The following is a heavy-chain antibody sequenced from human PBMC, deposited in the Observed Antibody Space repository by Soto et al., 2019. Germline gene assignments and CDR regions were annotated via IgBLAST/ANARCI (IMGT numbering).Heavy chain of an antibody. V-gene: IGHV1-2*04. Sequence: ASVEVSCKASGYSFADHHRYWVQQDPGQGLDWLGWINPNTGGTNYPQKFQGWVTMTRDTSINTAYMELSRLRSDDTAVYYCVRDSRGYSGYKIHYYGLDVWGQGTTVTVSS. D-gene: IGHD5-12*01. CDR3: VRDSRGYSGYKIHYYGLDV. J-gene: IGHJ6*02. CDR1: GYSFADHH. CDR2: INPNTGGT.